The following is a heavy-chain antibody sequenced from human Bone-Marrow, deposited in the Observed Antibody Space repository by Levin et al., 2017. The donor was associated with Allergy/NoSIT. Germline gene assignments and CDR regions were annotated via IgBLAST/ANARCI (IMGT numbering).Heavy chain of an antibody. D-gene: IGHD6-13*01. CDR3: AKAATGHWYFDL. Sequence: GESLKISCAASGFTFSSYAMSWVRQAPGKGLEWVSAITGSGGSTYYADSVKGRFTISRDNSKNTLYLQMNSLRAEDTAIYYCAKAATGHWYFDLWGRGTLVTVSS. J-gene: IGHJ2*01. V-gene: IGHV3-23*01. CDR1: GFTFSSYA. CDR2: ITGSGGST.